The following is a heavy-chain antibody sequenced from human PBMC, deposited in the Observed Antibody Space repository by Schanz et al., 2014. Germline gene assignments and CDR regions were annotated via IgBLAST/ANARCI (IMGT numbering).Heavy chain of an antibody. CDR3: AKSLESCPGGRCSRGYFDY. D-gene: IGHD2-8*02. CDR2: IGVDGTTT. CDR1: GFSFSDHA. Sequence: EVQLVQSGGGLVQPGGSLRLSCAASGFSFSDHAMDWVRQAAGKGLEWVSVIGVDGTTTYYADSVKGRFTISRDNFKGALYLQMSSLRAEDTAVYYCAKSLESCPGGRCSRGYFDYWGQGTLVTVAS. V-gene: IGHV3-23*04. J-gene: IGHJ4*02.